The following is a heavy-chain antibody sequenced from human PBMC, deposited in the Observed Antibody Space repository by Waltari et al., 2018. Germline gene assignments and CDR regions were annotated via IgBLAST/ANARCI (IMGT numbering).Heavy chain of an antibody. J-gene: IGHJ4*02. V-gene: IGHV4-59*08. D-gene: IGHD4-17*01. CDR3: ARHGQGDYGGNSAVDY. CDR1: GGSISSYY. CDR2: IYYSGST. Sequence: QVQLQESGPGLVKPSETLSLTCTVSGGSISSYYWSWIRQPPGKGLEWIGYIYYSGSTNDNPDLERRATISVDTTKDQCSLKPSSLTAADTAVYYCARHGQGDYGGNSAVDYWGQGILVTVSS.